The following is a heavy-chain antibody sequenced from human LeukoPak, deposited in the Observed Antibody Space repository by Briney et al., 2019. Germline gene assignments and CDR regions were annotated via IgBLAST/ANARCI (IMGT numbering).Heavy chain of an antibody. CDR3: AKAPVTTCSGAYCYPFDY. J-gene: IGHJ4*02. D-gene: IGHD2-15*01. CDR2: ISVSGNT. V-gene: IGHV3-23*01. Sequence: GGSLRLPCAASGFTFSSYAMHWVRQGPGKGLEWVSAISVSGNTYHADSVKGRFTISRDSSKNTLYLQMNSLRAEDAAVYYCAKAPVTTCSGAYCYPFDYWGRGTLVTVSS. CDR1: GFTFSSYA.